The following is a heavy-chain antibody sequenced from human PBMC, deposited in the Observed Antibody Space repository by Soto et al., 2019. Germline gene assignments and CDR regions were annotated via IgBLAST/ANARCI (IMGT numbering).Heavy chain of an antibody. V-gene: IGHV3-23*01. J-gene: IGHJ4*02. CDR2: ISGSGGST. CDR3: AKDQGYNWNYGGYFDY. Sequence: EVQLLESGGGLVQPGGSLRLSCAASGFTFSSYAMSWVRQAPGKGLEWVSAISGSGGSTYYADSVKGRFTISRDNSKNTLYLQMNSLRAEDTAVYYCAKDQGYNWNYGGYFDYWGQGTLVTVSS. CDR1: GFTFSSYA. D-gene: IGHD1-7*01.